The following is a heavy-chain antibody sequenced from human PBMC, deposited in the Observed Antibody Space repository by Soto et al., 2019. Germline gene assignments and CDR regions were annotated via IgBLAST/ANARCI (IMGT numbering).Heavy chain of an antibody. V-gene: IGHV3-7*05. CDR3: ARDVSPGRSGLYFDAFDI. CDR2: IRKDGSQR. CDR1: EFAFSSYW. Sequence: EVQLVESGGGLVQPGGSLTLSCAASEFAFSSYWMTWVRQAPGKGLEWVANIRKDGSQRSYLDSVRGRFTISRDNSKNSLYLPMNSLRAEDTALYFCARDVSPGRSGLYFDAFDIWGQGTMVTVSS. D-gene: IGHD2-8*01. J-gene: IGHJ3*02.